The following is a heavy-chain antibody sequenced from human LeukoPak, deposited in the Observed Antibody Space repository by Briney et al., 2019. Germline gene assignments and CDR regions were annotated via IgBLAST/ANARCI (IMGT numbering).Heavy chain of an antibody. V-gene: IGHV6-1*01. CDR1: GDSVSSNSAA. J-gene: IGHJ4*02. CDR3: ARLRLFPDYFDY. CDR2: TYYRSKWYN. Sequence: SQTFSLTCAISGDSVSSNSAAWNWIRQSPSRGLEWLGRTYYRSKWYNDYAVSVKSRITINPDTSKNQFSLKLSSVTAADTAVYYCARLRLFPDYFDYWGQGTLVTVSS. D-gene: IGHD3-22*01.